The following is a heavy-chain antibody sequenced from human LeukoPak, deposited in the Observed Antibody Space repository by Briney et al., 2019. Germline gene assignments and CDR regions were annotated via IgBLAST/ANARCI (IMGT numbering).Heavy chain of an antibody. CDR1: GFTFSSYW. Sequence: GGSLRLSCAASGFTFSSYWMSRVRQAPGKGLEWVANIKQDGSEKYYVDSVKGRFTISRDNAKNSLYLQMNSLRAEDTAVYFCTRVHSSSWAFDYWGQGTLVTVSS. CDR2: IKQDGSEK. D-gene: IGHD6-13*01. V-gene: IGHV3-7*01. CDR3: TRVHSSSWAFDY. J-gene: IGHJ4*02.